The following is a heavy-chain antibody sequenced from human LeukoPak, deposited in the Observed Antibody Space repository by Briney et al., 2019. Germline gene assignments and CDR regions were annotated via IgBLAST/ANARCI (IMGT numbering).Heavy chain of an antibody. J-gene: IGHJ5*02. Sequence: SGTLSLTCAVYGGSFSGFYWGWIRQPPGKGLEWVGEINHSGSTNYNPSLKSRVTISVDTSKNQFSLKLSSVTAADTAVYYCARGNVGRYCSGGSCYRRNWFDPWGQGTLVTVSS. CDR1: GGSFSGFY. D-gene: IGHD2-15*01. CDR3: ARGNVGRYCSGGSCYRRNWFDP. CDR2: INHSGST. V-gene: IGHV4-34*01.